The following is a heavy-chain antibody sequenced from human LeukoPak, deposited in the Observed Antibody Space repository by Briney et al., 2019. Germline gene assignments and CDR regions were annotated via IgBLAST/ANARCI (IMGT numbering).Heavy chain of an antibody. CDR2: INPNSGGT. CDR1: GGTFSSDA. Sequence: GASVKVSCKASGGTFSSDAISWVRQAPGQGLEWMGWINPNSGGTNYAQKFQGRVTMTRDTSISTAYMELSRLRSDDTAVYYCARALHDYGDYGDAFDIWGQGTMVTVSS. V-gene: IGHV1-2*02. J-gene: IGHJ3*02. CDR3: ARALHDYGDYGDAFDI. D-gene: IGHD4-17*01.